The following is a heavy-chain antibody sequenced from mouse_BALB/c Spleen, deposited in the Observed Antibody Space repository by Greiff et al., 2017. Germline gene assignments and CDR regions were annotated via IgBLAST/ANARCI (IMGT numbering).Heavy chain of an antibody. J-gene: IGHJ4*01. V-gene: IGHV3-8*02. D-gene: IGHD4-1*02. CDR3: ARCQLGRGGYYYAMDY. CDR2: ISYSGST. Sequence: EVQLQESGPSLVKPSQTLSLTCSVTGDSITSGYWNWIRKFPGNKLEYMGYISYSGSTYYNPSLKSRISITRDTSKNQYYLQLNSVTTEDTATYYCARCQLGRGGYYYAMDYWGQGTSVTVSS. CDR1: GDSITSGY.